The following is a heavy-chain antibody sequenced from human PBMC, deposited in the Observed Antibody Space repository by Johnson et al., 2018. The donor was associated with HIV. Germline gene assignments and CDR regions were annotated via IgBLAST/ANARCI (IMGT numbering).Heavy chain of an antibody. J-gene: IGHJ3*02. D-gene: IGHD6-19*01. V-gene: IGHV3-74*01. CDR2: LNSDGSST. Sequence: VQLVESGGGLVQPGGSLRLSCAASGFTFSSYWMHWVRQAPGKGPVWVSRLNSDGSSTRYADSVTGRSTISRDNSKNTLYLQMNSLRAEDTAVHYCAREGGQWLVSSAFDIWGQWTMVTVSS. CDR3: AREGGQWLVSSAFDI. CDR1: GFTFSSYW.